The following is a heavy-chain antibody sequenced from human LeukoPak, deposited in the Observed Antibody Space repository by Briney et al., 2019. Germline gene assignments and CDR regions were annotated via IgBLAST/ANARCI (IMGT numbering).Heavy chain of an antibody. CDR2: IYYSGST. Sequence: SETLSLTCTVSGGSISSHYWSWTRQPPGKGLEWIGYIYYSGSTNYNPSLKSRVTISVDTSKNQFSLKLSSVTAADTAVYYCARAAAHAPAHFDYWGQGTLVTVSS. CDR1: GGSISSHY. V-gene: IGHV4-59*11. D-gene: IGHD6-13*01. CDR3: ARAAAHAPAHFDY. J-gene: IGHJ4*02.